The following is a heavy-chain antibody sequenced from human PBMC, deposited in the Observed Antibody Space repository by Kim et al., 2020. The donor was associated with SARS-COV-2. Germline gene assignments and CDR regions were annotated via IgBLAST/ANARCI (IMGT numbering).Heavy chain of an antibody. Sequence: GGSLRLSCAASGFTFSSYGMHWVRQAPGKGLEWVAVIWYDGSNKYYADSVKGRFTISRDNSKNTLYLQMNSLRAEDTAVYYCARERHALGVTSDAFDIWGQGTMFTVSS. J-gene: IGHJ3*02. CDR1: GFTFSSYG. D-gene: IGHD3-16*02. V-gene: IGHV3-33*01. CDR2: IWYDGSNK. CDR3: ARERHALGVTSDAFDI.